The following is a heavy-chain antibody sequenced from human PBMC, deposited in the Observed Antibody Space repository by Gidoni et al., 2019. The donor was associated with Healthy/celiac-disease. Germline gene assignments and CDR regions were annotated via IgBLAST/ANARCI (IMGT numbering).Heavy chain of an antibody. V-gene: IGHV3-21*01. J-gene: IGHJ6*02. CDR3: ARDRAYCSGGSCSPPSYYGMDV. Sequence: EVQLVESGGGLVKPGGSLRLSCAASGFTSSSYSMNWVRQAPGKGLEWVSSISSSSSYIYYADAVKGRFTISRDNAKNSLYLQMNSLRAEDTAVYYCARDRAYCSGGSCSPPSYYGMDVWGQGTTVTVSS. CDR2: ISSSSSYI. D-gene: IGHD2-15*01. CDR1: GFTSSSYS.